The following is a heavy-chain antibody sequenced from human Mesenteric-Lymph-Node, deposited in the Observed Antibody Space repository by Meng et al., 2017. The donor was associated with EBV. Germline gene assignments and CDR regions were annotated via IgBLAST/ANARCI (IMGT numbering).Heavy chain of an antibody. V-gene: IGHV1-18*01. CDR1: GCTFTSQG. D-gene: IGHD1-14*01. Sequence: VLVVPSGAQAQNSGASVKVSCKASGCTFTSQGFRWVRQATGQGIEWMGWIGAYNGNTNYTLKFHGTVTLTTHTSTCIASMELSSMSSDDTAVYYRARATTPDYWGQGTLVTVSS. J-gene: IGHJ4*02. CDR2: IGAYNGNT. CDR3: ARATTPDY.